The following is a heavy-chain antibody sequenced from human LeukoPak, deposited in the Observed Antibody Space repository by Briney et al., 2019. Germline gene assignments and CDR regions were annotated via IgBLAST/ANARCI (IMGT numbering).Heavy chain of an antibody. CDR3: ARTGLPSITVAGYFDY. V-gene: IGHV3-33*08. CDR1: GFTFGNYW. CDR2: IWYDGSNK. Sequence: GGSLRLSCAASGFTFGNYWMNWVRQAPGKGLEWVAVIWYDGSNKYYADSVKGRFTISRDNSKNTLYVQMNSLRAEDTAVYYCARTGLPSITVAGYFDYWGQGTLVTVSS. J-gene: IGHJ4*02. D-gene: IGHD6-19*01.